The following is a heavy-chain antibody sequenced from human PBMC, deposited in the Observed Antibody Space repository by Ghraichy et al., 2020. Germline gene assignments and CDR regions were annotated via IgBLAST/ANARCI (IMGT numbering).Heavy chain of an antibody. Sequence: GGSLRRSCIGSGFTFSGYGLNWVRQAPGKGLEWVSYITSSSRTISYADSVKGRFTISRDNAQNSLYLQMKSLRDEDTAVYYCARASKVVRYFYYDGMDVWGQGTTVTVSS. CDR1: GFTFSGYG. CDR2: ITSSSRTI. CDR3: ARASKVVRYFYYDGMDV. D-gene: IGHD2-21*01. V-gene: IGHV3-48*02. J-gene: IGHJ6*02.